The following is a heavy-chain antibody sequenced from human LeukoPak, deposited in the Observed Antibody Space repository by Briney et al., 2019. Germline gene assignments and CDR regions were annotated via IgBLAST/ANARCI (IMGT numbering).Heavy chain of an antibody. CDR2: IFYSGST. J-gene: IGHJ4*02. V-gene: IGHV4-31*03. CDR1: GGSISSGDYY. CDR3: ARGTMIRGVPDAEFDY. Sequence: SQTLSLTCTVSGGSISSGDYYWRWIRQHPGRGLECIGFIFYSGSTSYNPSLKSRLSISVDTSKNQFSLRLSSVTAADTAVYYCARGTMIRGVPDAEFDYWGQGTLVTVSS. D-gene: IGHD3-10*01.